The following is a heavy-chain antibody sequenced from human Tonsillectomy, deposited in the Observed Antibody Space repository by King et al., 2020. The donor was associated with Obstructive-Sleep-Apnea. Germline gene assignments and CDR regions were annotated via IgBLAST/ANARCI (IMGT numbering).Heavy chain of an antibody. CDR1: GFTFSSYG. CDR3: AKCYNSGSYYNGPRG. Sequence: VQLVESGGGVVQPGGSLRLSCAASGFTFSSYGMHWVRQAPGKGLEWVAVISYDGNNKYYADSVKGRFTISRDNSKNTLCLQMNSLRAEDTAMYYCAKCYNSGSYYNGPRGWGQGTLVTVSS. J-gene: IGHJ4*02. V-gene: IGHV3-30*18. CDR2: ISYDGNNK. D-gene: IGHD3-10*01.